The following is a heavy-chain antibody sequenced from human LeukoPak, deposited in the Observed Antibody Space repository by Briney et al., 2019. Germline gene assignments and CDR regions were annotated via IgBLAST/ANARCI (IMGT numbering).Heavy chain of an antibody. CDR3: ARAHHGMSHAFDI. Sequence: GGSLRLSCAASGFTFSSYAMHWVRQAPGKGLEWVAVISYDGSNKYYADSVKGRFTISRDNSKNTLYLQMNSLRAEDTAVYYCARAHHGMSHAFDIWGQGTMVTVSS. D-gene: IGHD1-14*01. V-gene: IGHV3-30-3*01. CDR2: ISYDGSNK. J-gene: IGHJ3*02. CDR1: GFTFSSYA.